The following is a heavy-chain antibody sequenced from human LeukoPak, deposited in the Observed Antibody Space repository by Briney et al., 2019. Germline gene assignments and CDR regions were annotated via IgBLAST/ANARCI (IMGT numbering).Heavy chain of an antibody. D-gene: IGHD6-13*01. CDR3: ARYFLAAVDPSDAFDI. J-gene: IGHJ3*02. V-gene: IGHV1-8*01. Sequence: APVKVSCKASGYTFTSYDINWVRQATGQGLEWMGWMNPNSGNTGYAQKFQGRVTMTRSTSISTAYMELSSLRSEDTAVYYCARYFLAAVDPSDAFDIWGQGTMVTVSS. CDR1: GYTFTSYD. CDR2: MNPNSGNT.